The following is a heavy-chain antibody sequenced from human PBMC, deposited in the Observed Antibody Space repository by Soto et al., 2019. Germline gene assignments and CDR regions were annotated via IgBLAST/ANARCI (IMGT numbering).Heavy chain of an antibody. Sequence: EVQLVESAGGLVQPGGSLRLSCAASGFTFSDHHMDWVRQAPGKGLEWVGRVRNKARSYTTEYAASVKGRFTVSRDDSKNSLDLQMNSLITEDTAVYYCARVAPVYWHFDLWGRGTLVTVAS. CDR1: GFTFSDHH. J-gene: IGHJ2*01. V-gene: IGHV3-72*01. CDR3: ARVAPVYWHFDL. CDR2: VRNKARSYTT.